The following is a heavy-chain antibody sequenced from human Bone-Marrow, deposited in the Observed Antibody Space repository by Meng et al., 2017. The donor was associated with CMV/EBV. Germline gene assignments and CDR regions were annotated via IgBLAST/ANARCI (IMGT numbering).Heavy chain of an antibody. CDR1: GGSISSYY. CDR2: IYYSGST. D-gene: IGHD5-12*01. V-gene: IGHV4-59*01. Sequence: GSLRLSCTVSGGSISSYYWSWIRQPPGKGLEWIGYIYYSGSTNYNPSLKSRVSISVDTSKNQFSLKLSSVTAADTAVYYCARGNVDIVATMGTTYYFDYWGQGTLVTVSS. CDR3: ARGNVDIVATMGTTYYFDY. J-gene: IGHJ4*02.